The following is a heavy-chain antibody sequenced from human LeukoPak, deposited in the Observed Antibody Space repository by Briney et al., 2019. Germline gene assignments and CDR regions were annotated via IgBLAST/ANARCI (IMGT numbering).Heavy chain of an antibody. CDR1: GFTFSSYS. D-gene: IGHD3-3*01. Sequence: PGGSLRLSCAASGFTFSSYSMKRVRQAPGKGLEWVSSISSSSSYIYYADSVKGRFTISRDNAKNSLYLQMNSLRAEDTAVYYCARDGEITIFGVGDFDYWGQGTLVTVSS. V-gene: IGHV3-21*01. CDR3: ARDGEITIFGVGDFDY. J-gene: IGHJ4*02. CDR2: ISSSSSYI.